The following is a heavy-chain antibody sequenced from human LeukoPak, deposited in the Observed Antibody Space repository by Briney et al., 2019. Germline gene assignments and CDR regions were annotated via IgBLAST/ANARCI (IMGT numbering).Heavy chain of an antibody. J-gene: IGHJ4*02. Sequence: GASVKVSCKASGYTFTNYVMHWVRQAPGQRLEWMGWINAGNGYTKYSQNFQGRVTITSDTSASTGYMELSSLRSEDTAVYYCASSPLGELSLFKYYFDYWGQGTLVTVSS. CDR1: GYTFTNYV. CDR3: ASSPLGELSLFKYYFDY. CDR2: INAGNGYT. D-gene: IGHD3-16*02. V-gene: IGHV1-3*01.